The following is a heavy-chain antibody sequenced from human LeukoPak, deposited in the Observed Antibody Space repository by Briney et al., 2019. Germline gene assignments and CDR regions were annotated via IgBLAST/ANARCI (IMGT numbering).Heavy chain of an antibody. D-gene: IGHD3-22*01. J-gene: IGHJ4*02. Sequence: GGSLRLSCAASGFAFGDFSINWVRQAPGKGLEWVANIKQDGSEKYYVDSVKGRFTISRDNAKNSLYLQMNSLRAEDTAVYYCARHYYDSSGYLDYWGQGTLVTVSS. CDR1: GFAFGDFS. CDR2: IKQDGSEK. CDR3: ARHYYDSSGYLDY. V-gene: IGHV3-7*01.